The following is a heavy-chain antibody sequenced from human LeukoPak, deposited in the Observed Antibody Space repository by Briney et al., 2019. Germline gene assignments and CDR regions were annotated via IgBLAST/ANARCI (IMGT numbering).Heavy chain of an antibody. CDR3: AREFRTTTWSFDAFDL. CDR1: GYTFTDYY. V-gene: IGHV1-2*02. CDR2: TNPTSGAT. Sequence: GASVKVSCKASGYTFTDYYMHWVRQAPGQGLDWVGWTNPTSGATNYAQKFQGRVTMTRDTSNNTSYMELSRLRSDDTAVYYCAREFRTTTWSFDAFDLWGQGTMVTVSS. J-gene: IGHJ3*01. D-gene: IGHD1/OR15-1a*01.